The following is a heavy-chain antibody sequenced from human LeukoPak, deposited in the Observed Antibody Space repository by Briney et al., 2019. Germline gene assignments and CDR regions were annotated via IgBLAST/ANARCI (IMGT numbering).Heavy chain of an antibody. Sequence: PGGSLRLSCAASGFTFSSDWMSWVRQAPGKGLEWVGNIQPDGSEHYPVDSVKGRFTISRDNARNSLFLQMNSLGVEDTAVYYCASQSYARFDPWGQGTLVTVSS. CDR2: IQPDGSEH. D-gene: IGHD3-16*01. CDR3: ASQSYARFDP. CDR1: GFTFSSDW. V-gene: IGHV3-7*01. J-gene: IGHJ5*02.